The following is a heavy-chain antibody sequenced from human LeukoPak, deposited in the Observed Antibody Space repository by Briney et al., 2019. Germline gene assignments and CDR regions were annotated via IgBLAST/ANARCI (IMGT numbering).Heavy chain of an antibody. CDR2: ISDTATRT. J-gene: IGHJ4*02. Sequence: GGSLRLSCAASGFTFSSYSMNWVRQAPGKGLEWVSTISDTATRTYYADSVKGRFTISRDNSRNTLSLQMNSLRDEDSAMYYCAQNGGGSGTYYPYWGLGTLVTVSS. CDR3: AQNGGGSGTYYPY. V-gene: IGHV3-23*01. D-gene: IGHD3-10*01. CDR1: GFTFSSYS.